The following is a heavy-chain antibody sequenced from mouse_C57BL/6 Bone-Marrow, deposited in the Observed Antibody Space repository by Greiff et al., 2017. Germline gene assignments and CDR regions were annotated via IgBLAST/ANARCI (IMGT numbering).Heavy chain of an antibody. Sequence: VQLQQSGPELVKPGASVKMSCKASGYTFTDYNMHWVKQSPGKSLEWIGYINPNNGGTSYNQKFKGKATLTVNKSSSTAYMELRSLTSEDSAVYYCAITTVVATLDFDNWGQGTTLTVSS. J-gene: IGHJ2*01. V-gene: IGHV1-22*01. CDR3: AITTVVATLDFDN. CDR2: INPNNGGT. D-gene: IGHD1-1*01. CDR1: GYTFTDYN.